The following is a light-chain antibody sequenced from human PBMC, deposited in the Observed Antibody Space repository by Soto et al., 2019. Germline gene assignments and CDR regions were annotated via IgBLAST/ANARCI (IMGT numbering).Light chain of an antibody. CDR1: QTVSSSY. J-gene: IGKJ1*01. Sequence: EIVLTQSPGTLSLSPGERATLSCRASQTVSSSYLAWHQQKPGQAPRLLIYGASSRATGIPDRFSGSGSGTDFALTISRLEPEDFAVYFCQQYGSSPQTFDQGTKVEVK. CDR3: QQYGSSPQT. CDR2: GAS. V-gene: IGKV3-20*01.